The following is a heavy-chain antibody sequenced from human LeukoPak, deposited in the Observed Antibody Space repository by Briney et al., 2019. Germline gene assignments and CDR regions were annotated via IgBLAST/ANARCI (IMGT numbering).Heavy chain of an antibody. CDR2: INHSGST. CDR3: ARDESNYYDSSGSNWFDP. Sequence: PSETLSLTCTVSGGSISSSSYYWGWIRQPPGKGLEWIGEINHSGSTNYNPSLKSRVTISVDTSKNQFSLKLSSVTAADTAVYYCARDESNYYDSSGSNWFDPWGQGTLVTVSS. J-gene: IGHJ5*02. D-gene: IGHD3-22*01. V-gene: IGHV4-39*07. CDR1: GGSISSSSYY.